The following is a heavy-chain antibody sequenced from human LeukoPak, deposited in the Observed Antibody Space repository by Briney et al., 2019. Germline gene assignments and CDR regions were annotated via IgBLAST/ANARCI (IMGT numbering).Heavy chain of an antibody. J-gene: IGHJ4*02. V-gene: IGHV4-4*07. CDR3: ASGSSSWTTFDY. Sequence: PSETLSLTCTVSGGSIGNYFWSWIRQPAGKGVEWIGRIYTSGNTNYSPSLKSRVTMSVDKSKNQISLKLSSVAAADTAVYYCASGSSSWTTFDYWGQGTLVTVSS. CDR1: GGSIGNYF. CDR2: IYTSGNT. D-gene: IGHD6-13*01.